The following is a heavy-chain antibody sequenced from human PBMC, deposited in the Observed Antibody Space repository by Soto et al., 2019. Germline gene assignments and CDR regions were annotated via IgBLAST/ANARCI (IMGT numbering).Heavy chain of an antibody. V-gene: IGHV4-31*03. Sequence: SETLSPTCTVSGGSISSGGYYWSWIRQHPGKGLEWIGYIYYSGSTYYNPSLKSRVTISVDTSKNQFSLKLSSVTAADTAVYYCARGIVVVVPATYWFDPWGQGTLVTVSS. D-gene: IGHD2-15*01. CDR3: ARGIVVVVPATYWFDP. J-gene: IGHJ5*02. CDR1: GGSISSGGYY. CDR2: IYYSGST.